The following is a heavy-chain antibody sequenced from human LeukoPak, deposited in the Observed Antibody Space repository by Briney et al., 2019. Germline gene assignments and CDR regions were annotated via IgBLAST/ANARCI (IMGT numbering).Heavy chain of an antibody. J-gene: IGHJ5*02. CDR2: ISGYNGNT. V-gene: IGHV1-18*04. CDR1: GYIFTNYG. D-gene: IGHD5-18*01. CDR3: ARDDLDTVMGACDR. Sequence: APVKVSCKASGYIFTNYGISWVRQAPGQGLEWMGWISGYNGNTKYAQKFQGRVTMTTDTSTSTAYMELRSLISDDTAVYFCARDDLDTVMGACDRWGQGTLVIVSS.